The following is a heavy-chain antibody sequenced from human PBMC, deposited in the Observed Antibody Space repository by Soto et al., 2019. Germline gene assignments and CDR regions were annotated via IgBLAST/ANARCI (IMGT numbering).Heavy chain of an antibody. V-gene: IGHV3-30*18. CDR3: AKDQVHGLWFGELFSY. D-gene: IGHD3-10*01. CDR2: ISYDGSNK. J-gene: IGHJ4*02. Sequence: GSLRLSCAASGFTFSSYGMHWVRQAPGKGLEWVAVISYDGSNKYFADSVKGRFTISRDNSKNTLYLQMNSLRAEDTAVYYCAKDQVHGLWFGELFSYWGQGTLVTVS. CDR1: GFTFSSYG.